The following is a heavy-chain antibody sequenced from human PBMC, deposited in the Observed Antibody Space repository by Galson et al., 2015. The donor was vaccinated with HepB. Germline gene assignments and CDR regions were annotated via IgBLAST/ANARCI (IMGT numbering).Heavy chain of an antibody. CDR3: ESELGFGRLSSI. D-gene: IGHD3-16*02. J-gene: IGHJ4*02. CDR2: IIPIFGTA. V-gene: IGHV1-69*13. Sequence: SVKVSCKASGGTFSSYAISWVRQAPGQGLEWMGGIIPIFGTANYAQKFQGRVTITADESTSTAYMELSSLRSEDTAVYYCESELGFGRLSSIWGQGTLVTVSS. CDR1: GGTFSSYA.